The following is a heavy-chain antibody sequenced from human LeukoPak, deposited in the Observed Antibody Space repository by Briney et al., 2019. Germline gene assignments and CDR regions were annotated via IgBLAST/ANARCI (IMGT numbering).Heavy chain of an antibody. J-gene: IGHJ1*01. V-gene: IGHV3-48*01. Sequence: PGGSLRLSCAASGFTISSYSMNWVRQAPGKGLEWVSYISSSSSTIYYADSVKGRFTISRDNAKNSLYLQMNSLRAEDTAVYYCAREYSGSYYRPGYFQHWGQGTLVTVSS. CDR3: AREYSGSYYRPGYFQH. CDR2: ISSSSSTI. D-gene: IGHD1-26*01. CDR1: GFTISSYS.